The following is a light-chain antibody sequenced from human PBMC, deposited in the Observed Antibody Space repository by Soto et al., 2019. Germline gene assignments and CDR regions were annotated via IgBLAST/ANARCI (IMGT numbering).Light chain of an antibody. Sequence: EIVMTQSPATLSVSPGERATLSCRASRNINRKLDWYQQKPGQAPRLLISGASTSATGIPARFSGSGSGTEFTLTISSLQSEDFAVYYCQQYYDYPPLIFGGGTKVEIK. CDR1: RNINRK. CDR3: QQYYDYPPLI. J-gene: IGKJ4*01. V-gene: IGKV3-15*01. CDR2: GAS.